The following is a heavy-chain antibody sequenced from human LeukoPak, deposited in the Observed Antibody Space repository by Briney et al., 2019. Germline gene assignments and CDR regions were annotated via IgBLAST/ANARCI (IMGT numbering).Heavy chain of an antibody. D-gene: IGHD3-3*01. Sequence: ASVKVSCKASGYTFTGYYMHWVRQAPGQGLEWMGRINPNSGGTNYAQKFQGRVTMTRDTSISTAYMELSRLRSDDTAVYYCARGDFWSGLIDYWGQGTLVTVSS. CDR3: ARGDFWSGLIDY. CDR2: INPNSGGT. CDR1: GYTFTGYY. V-gene: IGHV1-2*06. J-gene: IGHJ4*02.